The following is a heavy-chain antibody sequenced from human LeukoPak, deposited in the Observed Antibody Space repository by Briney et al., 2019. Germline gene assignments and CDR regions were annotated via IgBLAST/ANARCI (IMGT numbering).Heavy chain of an antibody. V-gene: IGHV3-7*01. CDR1: GFTFSRYW. D-gene: IGHD6-19*01. CDR3: ARDHAMAVAGLIDY. Sequence: PGGSLRLSCAASGFTFSRYWITWVRQAPGKGLEWLANIKEDGSDKYYVDSVRGRFTISRDNAKNSLYLQRNSLRAEDTAVYYCARDHAMAVAGLIDYWGPGSLVAVSS. J-gene: IGHJ4*02. CDR2: IKEDGSDK.